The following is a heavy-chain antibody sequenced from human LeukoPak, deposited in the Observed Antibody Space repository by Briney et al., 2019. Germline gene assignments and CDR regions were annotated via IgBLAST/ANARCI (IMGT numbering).Heavy chain of an antibody. CDR2: ISYDVSNK. CDR3: AKEVGITTAGLVAFED. V-gene: IGHV3-30*18. J-gene: IGHJ4*02. Sequence: PGRSLRLSCAASGFTFSDYGMHWVRQVPGKGLEWVAVISYDVSNKYYADSVKGRFTISRDNSKSTLYLQMNSLRAEDTAVYYCAKEVGITTAGLVAFEDWGQGTLVTVSS. CDR1: GFTFSDYG. D-gene: IGHD6-13*01.